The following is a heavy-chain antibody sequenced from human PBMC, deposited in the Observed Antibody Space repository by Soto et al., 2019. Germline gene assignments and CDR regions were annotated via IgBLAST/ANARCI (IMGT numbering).Heavy chain of an antibody. CDR2: INHSGST. CDR1: GGSFSGYY. V-gene: IGHV4-34*01. D-gene: IGHD4-17*01. J-gene: IGHJ4*02. CDR3: ARHSVTNFDY. Sequence: QVQLQQWGAGLLKPSETLSLTCAVYGGSFSGYYWSWIRQPPGKGLEWIGEINHSGSTNYNPSLKSRVTISVDTSKYQFSLKLSSVTAADTAVYYCARHSVTNFDYWGQGTLVTVSS.